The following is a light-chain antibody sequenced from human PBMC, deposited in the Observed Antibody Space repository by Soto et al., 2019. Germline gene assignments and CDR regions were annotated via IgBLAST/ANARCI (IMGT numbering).Light chain of an antibody. Sequence: QSVLTQPASVSGSPGQSITISCTGTSSDIGTYSYVSWYQQHPGKAPKLVIYEVSNRPSGVSNRFSGSKSGNTASLTISGLQPEDEADYFCNSFTPTSTRCVFGPGTKVTVL. V-gene: IGLV2-14*01. CDR1: SSDIGTYSY. CDR3: NSFTPTSTRCV. CDR2: EVS. J-gene: IGLJ1*01.